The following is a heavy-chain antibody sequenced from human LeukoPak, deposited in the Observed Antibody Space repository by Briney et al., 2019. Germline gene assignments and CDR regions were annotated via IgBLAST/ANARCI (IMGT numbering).Heavy chain of an antibody. CDR2: ISYDGSNK. D-gene: IGHD3-22*01. V-gene: IGHV3-30-3*01. Sequence: GGSLRLSCAASGFTFSSYAMHWVRQAPGQGLERVAVISYDGSNKYYADSVKGRFTISRDNSKNTLYLQMNSLRAEDTAVYYCARELEYGIVVVIRHFDYWGQGTLVTVSS. CDR3: ARELEYGIVVVIRHFDY. J-gene: IGHJ4*02. CDR1: GFTFSSYA.